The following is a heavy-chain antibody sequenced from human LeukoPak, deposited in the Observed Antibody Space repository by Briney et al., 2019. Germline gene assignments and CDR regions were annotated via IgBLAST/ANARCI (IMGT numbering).Heavy chain of an antibody. D-gene: IGHD2-2*01. CDR3: AKDRERGYCSYTSCYYDY. V-gene: IGHV3-23*01. Sequence: PGGSLRLSCAASGFTFSSYAMSWVRQAPGKGLEWVSSISSSGGSTYYADSVKGRFTISSDNSKNTLYLQINSLRAEDTAVYYCAKDRERGYCSYTSCYYDYWGQGTLVTVSS. J-gene: IGHJ4*02. CDR1: GFTFSSYA. CDR2: ISSSGGST.